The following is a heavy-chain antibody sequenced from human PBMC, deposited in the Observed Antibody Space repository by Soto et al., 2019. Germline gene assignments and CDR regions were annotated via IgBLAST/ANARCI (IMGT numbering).Heavy chain of an antibody. V-gene: IGHV1-3*01. CDR2: INAGNGRE. Sequence: QVQLEQSGAEVKKPGASVKVSCQTSGYTFTSYTLHWVRQAPGQGLEWLGWINAGNGREKYSQRFQDRVSLSTDRATRPPFLGIKAPRSEAPAVYFWAGGGGWVGEASFDTWGQGTLVIVSS. D-gene: IGHD3-10*01. CDR3: AGGGGWVGEASFDT. J-gene: IGHJ4*02. CDR1: GYTFTSYT.